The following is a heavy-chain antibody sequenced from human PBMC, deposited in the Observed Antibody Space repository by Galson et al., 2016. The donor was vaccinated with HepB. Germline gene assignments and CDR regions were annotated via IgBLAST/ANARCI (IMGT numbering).Heavy chain of an antibody. D-gene: IGHD5-18*01. CDR3: GRDASRGFSSGYGGGIDS. CDR1: GASIDNRNYY. Sequence: TLSLTCTVSGASIDNRNYYWAYIRQPPGEALEWIWYIYHGGATHSNPSLQSRVIISVDTSKNQFSLKLSSVTAADTAVYFCGRDASRGFSSGYGGGIDSWGQGTLVTVSS. CDR2: IYHGGAT. J-gene: IGHJ4*02. V-gene: IGHV4-31*03.